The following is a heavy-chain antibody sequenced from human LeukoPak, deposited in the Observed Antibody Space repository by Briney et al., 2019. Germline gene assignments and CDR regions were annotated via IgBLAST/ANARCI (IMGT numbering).Heavy chain of an antibody. CDR2: INHSGST. V-gene: IGHV4-34*01. CDR3: ASQRLGYCSSTSCHNWFDP. CDR1: GGSFSGYY. J-gene: IGHJ5*02. Sequence: SETLSLTCAVYGGSFSGYYWSWIRQPPGKGLEWIGEINHSGSTNYNPSLKSRVTISVDTSKNQFSLKLSSVTAADRAVYYCASQRLGYCSSTSCHNWFDPWGQGTLVTVSS. D-gene: IGHD2-2*01.